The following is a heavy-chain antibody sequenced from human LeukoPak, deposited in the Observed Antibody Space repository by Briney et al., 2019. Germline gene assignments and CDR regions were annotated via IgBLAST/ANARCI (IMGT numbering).Heavy chain of an antibody. V-gene: IGHV3-74*01. Sequence: GGSLRLSCAASGFTFSSYWMHWVRQAPGKGLVWVSRINSDGSSTSYADSVKGRFTIARDNAKNSLYLQMNSLRAEDTAVYYCTKESNWNSLVDYWGQGTLVTVSS. CDR1: GFTFSSYW. J-gene: IGHJ4*02. CDR2: INSDGSST. CDR3: TKESNWNSLVDY. D-gene: IGHD1-1*01.